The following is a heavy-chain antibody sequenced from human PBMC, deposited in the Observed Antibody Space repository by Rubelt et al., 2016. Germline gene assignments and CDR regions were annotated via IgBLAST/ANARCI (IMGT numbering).Heavy chain of an antibody. D-gene: IGHD3-16*01. Sequence: APGKGLEWVSSISSSSSYIYYADSVKGRFTISRDNAKNSLYLQMNSLRAEETAVYYCARDLGAGSFDYWGQGTLVTVSS. CDR2: ISSSSSYI. CDR3: ARDLGAGSFDY. V-gene: IGHV3-21*01. J-gene: IGHJ4*02.